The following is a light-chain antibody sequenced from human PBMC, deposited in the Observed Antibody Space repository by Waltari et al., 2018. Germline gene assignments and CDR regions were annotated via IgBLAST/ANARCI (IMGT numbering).Light chain of an antibody. CDR2: WAS. CDR3: QQYYSTPLT. CDR1: QSVLYSSNNKNY. Sequence: DIXMTQSPDSLAVSLGERATINCKSSQSVLYSSNNKNYLAWYQQKPGQPPKLLIYWASTRESXVPDRFSGSGSGTDFTLTISSLQAEDVAVYYCQQYYSTPLTFGGGTKVEIK. J-gene: IGKJ4*01. V-gene: IGKV4-1*01.